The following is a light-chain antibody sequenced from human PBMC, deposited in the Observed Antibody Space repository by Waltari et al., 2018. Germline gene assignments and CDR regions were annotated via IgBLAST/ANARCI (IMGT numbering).Light chain of an antibody. CDR2: DAS. J-gene: IGKJ4*01. Sequence: DIVLTQSPATLSLSPGERATLSCRASQSVNRYLAWYQQKPGQAPRLLIYDASNRATGIPARLSGSGSGTDFTLTISSLEPEDFAVYYCQQRSSWLTFGGGTKVEIK. CDR1: QSVNRY. V-gene: IGKV3-11*01. CDR3: QQRSSWLT.